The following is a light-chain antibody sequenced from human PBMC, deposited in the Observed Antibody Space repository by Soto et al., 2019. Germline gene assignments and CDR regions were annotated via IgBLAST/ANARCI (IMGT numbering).Light chain of an antibody. Sequence: QSVLTQPPSASGSPGQSVTISCTGTRSDVGGYNFVSWYQQHPGKAPKLVIYEVSKRPSGVPDRFSASKSGNTASLTVSGLQAEDEADYYCSSYAGSNNVVFGGGTKLTVL. CDR3: SSYAGSNNVV. J-gene: IGLJ3*02. CDR2: EVS. CDR1: RSDVGGYNF. V-gene: IGLV2-8*01.